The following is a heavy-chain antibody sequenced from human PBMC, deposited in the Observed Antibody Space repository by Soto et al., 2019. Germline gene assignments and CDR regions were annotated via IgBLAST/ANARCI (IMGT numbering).Heavy chain of an antibody. D-gene: IGHD3-10*01. CDR1: GFTFSSYS. CDR2: ISSSSSTI. J-gene: IGHJ3*02. Sequence: GESLKISCAASGFTFSSYSMNWVRQAPGKGLEWVSYISSSSSTIYYADSVKGRFTISRDNAKNSLYLQMNSLRDEDTAVYYCARRRFGESAGAFDIWGQGTMVTVSS. CDR3: ARRRFGESAGAFDI. V-gene: IGHV3-48*02.